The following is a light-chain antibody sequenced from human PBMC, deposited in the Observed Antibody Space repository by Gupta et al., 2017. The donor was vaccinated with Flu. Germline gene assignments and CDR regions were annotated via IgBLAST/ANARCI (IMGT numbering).Light chain of an antibody. CDR3: QQGFGFPLT. Sequence: DIQLTQPPPSLSASVGDRVTITCRASQNVSGDVNGYQQKPGKAPKLLISDVSNLQSGVPSTFRGSGSGTDFTLTISNLQADDSATYYCQQGFGFPLTFGGGTKVDIK. CDR1: QNVSGD. CDR2: DVS. J-gene: IGKJ4*01. V-gene: IGKV1-39*01.